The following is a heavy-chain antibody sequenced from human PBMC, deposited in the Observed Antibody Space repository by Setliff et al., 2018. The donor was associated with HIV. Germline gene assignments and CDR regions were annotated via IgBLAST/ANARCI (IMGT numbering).Heavy chain of an antibody. J-gene: IGHJ4*02. V-gene: IGHV3-11*04. Sequence: GGSLRLSCAASGFTFSDYYMSWIRQAPGKGLEWVSYISSGSSTIYYADSVKGRFTISRDNAKNSLYLQMNSLRAEDTAVYYCARDHGYSYETIDYWGQGTLVTVSS. CDR2: ISSGSSTI. D-gene: IGHD5-18*01. CDR3: ARDHGYSYETIDY. CDR1: GFTFSDYY.